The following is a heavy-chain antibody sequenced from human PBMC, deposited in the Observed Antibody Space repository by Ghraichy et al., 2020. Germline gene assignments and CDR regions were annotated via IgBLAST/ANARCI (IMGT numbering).Heavy chain of an antibody. V-gene: IGHV4-59*01. CDR1: GGSISSYY. Sequence: SQTLSLTCTVSGGSISSYYWSWIRQPPGKGLEWIGYIYYSGSTNYNPSLKSRVTISVDTSKNQFSLKLSSVTAADTAVYYCARDGVIDGDYGGPASGWYFDLWGRGTLVTVSS. D-gene: IGHD4-17*01. J-gene: IGHJ2*01. CDR2: IYYSGST. CDR3: ARDGVIDGDYGGPASGWYFDL.